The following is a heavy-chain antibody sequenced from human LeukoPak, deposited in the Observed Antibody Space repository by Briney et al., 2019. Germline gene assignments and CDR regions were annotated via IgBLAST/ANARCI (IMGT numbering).Heavy chain of an antibody. CDR3: ARNYYDSSGYYYFDY. V-gene: IGHV1-69*02. CDR1: VGTFSSYT. CDR2: IIPILGIA. J-gene: IGHJ4*02. D-gene: IGHD3-22*01. Sequence: GSSVNVSCKASVGTFSSYTISWVRQAPGKGREWMGRIIPILGIANYAQKFQGRVTINADKYTSTAYMELSSLRSEDSAVYYCARNYYDSSGYYYFDYWGQGTLVTVSS.